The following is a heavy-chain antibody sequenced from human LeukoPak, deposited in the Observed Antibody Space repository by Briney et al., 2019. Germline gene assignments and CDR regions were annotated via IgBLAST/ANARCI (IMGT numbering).Heavy chain of an antibody. CDR1: VGSISSYY. CDR3: VHYYDSSGRGS. D-gene: IGHD3-22*01. Sequence: SDTLSLTCTVSVGSISSYYWSGIPQPAGKGLEWIGRIYTSGSTNYKTSLKSGVTISVDKSKNQFSLKLSCVTAADTAVYYCVHYYDSSGRGSWGQGTLVTVSS. CDR2: IYTSGST. J-gene: IGHJ5*02. V-gene: IGHV4-4*07.